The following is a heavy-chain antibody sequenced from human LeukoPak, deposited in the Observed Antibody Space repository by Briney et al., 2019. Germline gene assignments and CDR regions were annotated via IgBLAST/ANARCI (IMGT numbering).Heavy chain of an antibody. CDR1: GYTFTSYG. V-gene: IGHV1-18*01. Sequence: GASVKVSCKASGYTFTSYGISWVRQAPGQGLEWMGWISAYNGNTNYAQKLQGRVTMTRDTSISTAYMELSRLRSDDTAVYYCARGAVAGTDNWFDPWGQGTLVTVSS. CDR2: ISAYNGNT. J-gene: IGHJ5*02. CDR3: ARGAVAGTDNWFDP. D-gene: IGHD6-19*01.